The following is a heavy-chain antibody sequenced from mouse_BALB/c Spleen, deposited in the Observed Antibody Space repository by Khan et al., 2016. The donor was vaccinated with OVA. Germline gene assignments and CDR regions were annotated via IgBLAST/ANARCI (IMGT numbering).Heavy chain of an antibody. CDR2: ISTYYGDV. Sequence: QVQLKQSGAELVRPGVSVKISCKGSGYTFTDFTMHWVKQSHAKSLEWIGVISTYYGDVSYNQKFKGKATMTVDKSSSTAYMELGRLTSEDSAVYYCTRGGGNRFAYWGQGTMVTVSA. J-gene: IGHJ3*01. CDR3: TRGGGNRFAY. V-gene: IGHV1S137*01. CDR1: GYTFTDFT.